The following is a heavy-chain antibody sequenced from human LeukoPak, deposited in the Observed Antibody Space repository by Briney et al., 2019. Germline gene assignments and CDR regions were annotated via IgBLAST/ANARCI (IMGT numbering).Heavy chain of an antibody. V-gene: IGHV3-48*03. D-gene: IGHD1-26*01. CDR3: AREGDSGMDV. CDR1: GFTFSSYE. J-gene: IGHJ6*02. CDR2: ISSSGSTI. Sequence: PGGSLRLSCAASGFTFSSYEMNWVRQAPGKGLEWVSYISSSGSTIYYADSVKGRFTISRDNAKNSLYLQMNSLRAEDTAVYYCAREGDSGMDVWGQGTTVTVSS.